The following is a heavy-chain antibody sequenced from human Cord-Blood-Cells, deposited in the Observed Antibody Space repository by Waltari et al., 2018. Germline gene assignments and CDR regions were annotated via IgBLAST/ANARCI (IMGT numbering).Heavy chain of an antibody. CDR2: IGTAGDT. J-gene: IGHJ4*02. Sequence: EVQLVESGGGLVQPGGSLRLSCAASGFTFSSYDMHWVRQATGKGLEWVSAIGTAGDTYYPGSVKGRFTISRENAKNSLYLQMNSLRAGDTAVYYCARGHRLYYYGSGRYYFDYWGQGTLVTVSS. CDR3: ARGHRLYYYGSGRYYFDY. D-gene: IGHD3-10*01. CDR1: GFTFSSYD. V-gene: IGHV3-13*01.